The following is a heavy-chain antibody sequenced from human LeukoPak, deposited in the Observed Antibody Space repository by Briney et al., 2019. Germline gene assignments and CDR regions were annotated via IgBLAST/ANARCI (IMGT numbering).Heavy chain of an antibody. D-gene: IGHD6-19*01. CDR1: GFSFSTYA. CDR3: GKPAKYWLVRGNGVDV. Sequence: GGSLRLSCAASGFSFSTYAMTWVRQAPGKGLEWVASIDAGGGDTYHSNSVKGRFTISRDNSMNTLYLQMNSLRADDTAVYYCGKPAKYWLVRGNGVDVWGQGTTVTVSS. V-gene: IGHV3-23*01. J-gene: IGHJ6*02. CDR2: IDAGGGDT.